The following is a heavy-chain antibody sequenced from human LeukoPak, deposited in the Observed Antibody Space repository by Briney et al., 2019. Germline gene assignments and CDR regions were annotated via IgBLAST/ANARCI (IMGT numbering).Heavy chain of an antibody. Sequence: PGRSLRLSCAASGFTFDDYAMHWVRQAPGKGLEWVSGISWNTGSIGYADSVKGRFTISRDNAKNSLYLQMNSLRTEDMALYYCAKGSAMVTDLPFFDYWGRGTLVTVSS. V-gene: IGHV3-9*03. CDR2: ISWNTGSI. D-gene: IGHD5-18*01. CDR3: AKGSAMVTDLPFFDY. CDR1: GFTFDDYA. J-gene: IGHJ4*02.